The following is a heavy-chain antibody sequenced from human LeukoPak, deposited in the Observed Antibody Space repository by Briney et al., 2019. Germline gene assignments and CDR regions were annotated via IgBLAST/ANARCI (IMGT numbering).Heavy chain of an antibody. V-gene: IGHV4-30-4*08. CDR1: GGSISSGAYY. CDR3: AREEDTAMVRGSGSFDY. D-gene: IGHD5-18*01. J-gene: IGHJ4*02. CDR2: IYYSGST. Sequence: SETLSLTCTVSGGSISSGAYYWSWIRQPPGKGLEWLGYIYYSGSTYYNPSLKSRVTISVDTSKNKFSLKLRSVTAADTAVYYCAREEDTAMVRGSGSFDYWGQGTLVTVSS.